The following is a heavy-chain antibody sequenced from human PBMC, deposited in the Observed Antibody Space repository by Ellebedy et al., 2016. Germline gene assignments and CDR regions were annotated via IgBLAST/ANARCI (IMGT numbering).Heavy chain of an antibody. J-gene: IGHJ5*02. CDR2: IYYNGTT. Sequence: SETLSLTCTVSGGSLSNYYWSWIRRPPGKGLEWIGYIYYNGTTKYNPSLEGRVTLSVDTSKNQFSLMLTSVTAADTAVYYCARGYFDTSGYSNPFDPWGQGILVTVSS. CDR3: ARGYFDTSGYSNPFDP. D-gene: IGHD3-22*01. V-gene: IGHV4-59*01. CDR1: GGSLSNYY.